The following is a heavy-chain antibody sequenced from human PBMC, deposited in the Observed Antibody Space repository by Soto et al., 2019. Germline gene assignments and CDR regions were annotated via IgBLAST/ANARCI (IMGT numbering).Heavy chain of an antibody. J-gene: IGHJ5*01. D-gene: IGHD1-1*01. CDR1: GYSFDTYW. V-gene: IGHV5-51*01. CDR3: ARHLSTGTTAWFDS. CDR2: IYPGDSDT. Sequence: EIQLVQSRVEVKRPGEALKITCQGSGYSFDTYWIAWVRQMPGKGLECMGIIYPGDSDTRYSPSFQGQVTMSADKSIATAYLQWSSLKASDTDIYYCARHLSTGTTAWFDSWGQGTLVTVSS.